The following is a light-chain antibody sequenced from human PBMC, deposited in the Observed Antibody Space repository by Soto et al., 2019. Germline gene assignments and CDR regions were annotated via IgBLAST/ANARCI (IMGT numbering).Light chain of an antibody. V-gene: IGLV2-14*01. J-gene: IGLJ2*01. CDR1: SSDVGGYNY. Sequence: QSALTQPASVSGSPGQSITISCTGTSSDVGGYNYVSWYQHQSGKAPKLMIYEVTNRPSGVSDRFSGSKSGNSASLTISGLRAEDEADYYCSSYTSSSVIFGGGTKLTVL. CDR3: SSYTSSSVI. CDR2: EVT.